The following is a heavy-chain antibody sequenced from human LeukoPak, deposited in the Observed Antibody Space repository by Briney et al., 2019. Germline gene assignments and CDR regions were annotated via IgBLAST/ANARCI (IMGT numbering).Heavy chain of an antibody. J-gene: IGHJ4*02. CDR2: FYHSENT. D-gene: IGHD3/OR15-3a*01. V-gene: IGHV4-39*01. Sequence: PSETLSLTSTVSGGSISSSSYYWGWIRQPPGKGLEWIGSFYHSENTYYNPSLKSRVTISKDTSKNQFSLRLSSVPGADTAVYYCTIQSPKLTGDVDWWGEGTQLTVFS. CDR3: TIQSPKLTGDVDW. CDR1: GGSISSSSYY.